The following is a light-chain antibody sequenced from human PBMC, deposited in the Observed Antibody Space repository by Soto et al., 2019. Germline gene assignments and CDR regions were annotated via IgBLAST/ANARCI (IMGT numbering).Light chain of an antibody. V-gene: IGKV2-30*02. CDR3: MQGTYWPTWT. Sequence: DVVMTQSPLSLPVTLGQPASISCRSSQSLVHSDGNTYLNWFQQRPGQSPRRLIYKVSKRDSGVPDRFSGSGSGTDFTLKISRVEAXXXGIYYCMQGTYWPTWTFGQGTKVEIK. CDR2: KVS. CDR1: QSLVHSDGNTY. J-gene: IGKJ1*01.